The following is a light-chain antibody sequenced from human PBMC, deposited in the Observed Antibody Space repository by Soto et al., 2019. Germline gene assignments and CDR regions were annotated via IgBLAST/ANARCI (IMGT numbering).Light chain of an antibody. CDR1: QSVSTS. J-gene: IGKJ1*01. CDR2: DAS. V-gene: IGKV3-11*01. CDR3: QVRDVWPS. Sequence: IVLTHSPVTLALSPGERAVLSCRASQSVSTSLAWYQHKPGQAPRLFIYDASKRAPGIPARFSGSGSGTDFTLTISSLEPEDIAVYYCQVRDVWPSFGQGTKVDI.